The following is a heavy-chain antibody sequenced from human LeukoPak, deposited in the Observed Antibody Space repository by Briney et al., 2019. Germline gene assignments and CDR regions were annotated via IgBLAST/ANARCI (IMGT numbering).Heavy chain of an antibody. CDR1: GFTFDDHG. J-gene: IGHJ1*01. D-gene: IGHD6-13*01. CDR2: INWNSGSK. CDR3: AKDQHPDSSSWYMKGYFQH. Sequence: PGGSLRLSCATSGFTFDDHGLSWVRQAPGKGLEWVSGINWNSGSKRYAASVKGRFTISRDNSKNTLYLQMNSLRAEDTAVYYCAKDQHPDSSSWYMKGYFQHWGQGTLVTVSS. V-gene: IGHV3-20*04.